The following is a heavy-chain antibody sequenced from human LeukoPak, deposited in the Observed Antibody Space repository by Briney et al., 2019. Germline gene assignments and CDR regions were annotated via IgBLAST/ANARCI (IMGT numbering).Heavy chain of an antibody. CDR2: IYPGDSDT. CDR1: GYSFTSYW. Sequence: GESLKISCKGSGYSFTSYWIGWVRQMPGKGLEWMGIIYPGDSDTRYSPSFQGQVTISADKSISTAYLQWSSLKASDTAMYYCARRGSYYYDSSGYGFDPWGQGTLVTASS. CDR3: ARRGSYYYDSSGYGFDP. J-gene: IGHJ5*02. D-gene: IGHD3-22*01. V-gene: IGHV5-51*01.